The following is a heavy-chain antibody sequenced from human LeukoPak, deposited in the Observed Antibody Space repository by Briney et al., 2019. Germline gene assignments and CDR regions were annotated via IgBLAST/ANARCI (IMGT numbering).Heavy chain of an antibody. CDR1: GFTFDDYA. Sequence: GGSLRLSCAASGFTFDDYAMHWVRQAPGKGLEWVSGISWNSGSIGYADSVKGRFTISRDNAKNSLYLQMNSLRAEDTALYYCAKYTCSSTSCVFGAFDIWCQGTMVTVSS. J-gene: IGHJ3*02. D-gene: IGHD2-2*01. V-gene: IGHV3-9*01. CDR2: ISWNSGSI. CDR3: AKYTCSSTSCVFGAFDI.